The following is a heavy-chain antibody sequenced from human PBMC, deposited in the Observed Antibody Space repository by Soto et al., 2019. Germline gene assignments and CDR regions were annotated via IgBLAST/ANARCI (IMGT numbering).Heavy chain of an antibody. Sequence: SETLSLTCTVSGGSISSYYWSWIRQPPGKGLEWIGYIYYSGSTNYNPSLKSRVTISVDTSKNQFSLKLSSVTAADTAVYYCARDNGRYDFWSGSWWFDPWGQGTLVTVSS. V-gene: IGHV4-59*01. CDR1: GGSISSYY. CDR2: IYYSGST. CDR3: ARDNGRYDFWSGSWWFDP. D-gene: IGHD3-3*01. J-gene: IGHJ5*02.